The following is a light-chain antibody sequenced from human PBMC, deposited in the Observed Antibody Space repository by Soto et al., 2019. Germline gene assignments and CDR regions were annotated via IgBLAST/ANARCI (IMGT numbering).Light chain of an antibody. Sequence: EIVLTQSPATLSVSPGERATLSCSASQRVSSDLAWYQQKPGQAPRLLIYGASTRATGIPARFSGSGSGTEFPLTISSLQSEDFAVYYCQKGWTFGQGTKVEIK. J-gene: IGKJ1*01. CDR3: QKGWT. CDR2: GAS. V-gene: IGKV3-15*01. CDR1: QRVSSD.